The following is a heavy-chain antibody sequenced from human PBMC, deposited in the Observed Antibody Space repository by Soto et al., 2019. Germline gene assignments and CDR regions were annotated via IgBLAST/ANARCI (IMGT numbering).Heavy chain of an antibody. CDR3: ARVTLKYYYDSSGTGNDY. Sequence: GGSLRLSCAASGFTFSSYAMHWVRQAPGKGLEWVAVISYDGSNKYYADSVKCRFTISRDNSKNTLYLQMNSLRAEDTAVYYCARVTLKYYYDSSGTGNDYWGQGTLVTVSS. CDR2: ISYDGSNK. V-gene: IGHV3-30-3*01. J-gene: IGHJ4*02. CDR1: GFTFSSYA. D-gene: IGHD3-22*01.